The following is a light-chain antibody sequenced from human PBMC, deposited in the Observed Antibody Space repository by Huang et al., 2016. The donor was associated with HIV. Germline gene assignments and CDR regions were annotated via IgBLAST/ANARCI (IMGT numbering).Light chain of an antibody. CDR3: QQYNNWPPWT. Sequence: EIMVTQSPATLSVSPGERATLSCKASQSIFSNLAWYQQKPGQAPRLRIDEASTRATGIPARFSGSGSGTEFTLTISSLQSEDSAVYYCQQYNNWPPWTFGQGTKVEIK. CDR2: EAS. CDR1: QSIFSN. J-gene: IGKJ1*01. V-gene: IGKV3-15*01.